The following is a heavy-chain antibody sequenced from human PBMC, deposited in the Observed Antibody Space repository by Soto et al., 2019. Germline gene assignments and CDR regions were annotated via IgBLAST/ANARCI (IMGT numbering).Heavy chain of an antibody. Sequence: GGSLRLSCAASGFTFSSYSMNWVRQAPGKGLEWVSFISSGSSNIYYADSVKGRFTISRDNAKNSLCLQMNSLRAEDTAVYYCARDVDGYNFGPFDYWGRGTLVTVSS. CDR2: ISSGSSNI. CDR1: GFTFSSYS. V-gene: IGHV3-21*01. J-gene: IGHJ4*02. D-gene: IGHD5-12*01. CDR3: ARDVDGYNFGPFDY.